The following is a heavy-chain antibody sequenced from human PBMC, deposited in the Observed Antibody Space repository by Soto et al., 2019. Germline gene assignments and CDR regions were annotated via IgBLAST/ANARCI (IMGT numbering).Heavy chain of an antibody. Sequence: QLQLQESGPGLVKPSETLSLTCTVSGGSISSSSYYWGWIRQPPGKGLEWIGSIYYSGSTYYNPSPKSRGTIPVSTSKNQFSLELSSVTGADTAVYYCVSPSPRYCSGGSCLEFPDAFDIWGQGTMVTVSS. CDR2: IYYSGST. D-gene: IGHD2-15*01. J-gene: IGHJ3*02. CDR1: GGSISSSSYY. CDR3: VSPSPRYCSGGSCLEFPDAFDI. V-gene: IGHV4-39*01.